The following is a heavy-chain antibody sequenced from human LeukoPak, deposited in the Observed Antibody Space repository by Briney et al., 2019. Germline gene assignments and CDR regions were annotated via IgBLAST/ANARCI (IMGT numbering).Heavy chain of an antibody. J-gene: IGHJ6*03. CDR1: GFTVSSNY. CDR3: ATKEPYGDYGGGYYYHYMDF. Sequence: GSLRLSCAASGFTVSSNYMSWVRQAPGKGLEWVSVIYSGGSTYYADSVKGRFTISRDNSKNTLYLQMNSLRAEDTAVYYCATKEPYGDYGGGYYYHYMDFWGKGPTVTVSS. CDR2: IYSGGST. V-gene: IGHV3-53*01. D-gene: IGHD4-17*01.